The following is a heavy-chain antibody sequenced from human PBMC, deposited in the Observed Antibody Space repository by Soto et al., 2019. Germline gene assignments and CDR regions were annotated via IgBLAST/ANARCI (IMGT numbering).Heavy chain of an antibody. CDR1: GFTFDYYW. Sequence: EVQLVESGGGLVQPGESLRLSCAASGFTFDYYWMHWVRQAPGKGLVWVSRVHSDGTTTTYADSVKGRFTISRDNARNQGFVRMGRLRAEGKAIYYCGRGERGGFDPWGHGAIVTVSS. V-gene: IGHV3-74*01. CDR2: VHSDGTTT. J-gene: IGHJ3*01. D-gene: IGHD1-1*01. CDR3: GRGERGGFDP.